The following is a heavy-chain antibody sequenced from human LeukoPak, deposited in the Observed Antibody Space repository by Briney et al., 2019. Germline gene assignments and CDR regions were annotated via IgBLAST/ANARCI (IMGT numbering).Heavy chain of an antibody. CDR1: GFLFSDFIDHT. D-gene: IGHD2-21*01. J-gene: IGHJ4*02. CDR2: ISSSSTSI. CDR3: AREFSVVGNFDY. Sequence: GGSLRLSCADSGFLFSDFIDHTMVWVRQAPGKGLEWVSYISSSSTSISYADSVRGRFSISRDKAQRSLYLHMNNLRDEDTAVYYCAREFSVVGNFDYWGQGTLVIVSS. V-gene: IGHV3-21*01.